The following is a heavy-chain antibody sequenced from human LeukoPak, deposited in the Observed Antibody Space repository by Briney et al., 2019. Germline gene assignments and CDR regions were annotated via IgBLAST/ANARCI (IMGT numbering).Heavy chain of an antibody. CDR3: ARDPPWFGELHFDY. CDR2: ISAYNGNT. CDR1: GYTFTSYG. D-gene: IGHD3-10*01. V-gene: IGHV1-18*01. Sequence: ASVKVSCKASGYTFTSYGISWVRQAPGQGLEWMGWISAYNGNTNYAQKLQGRVTMTTDTSTGTAYMELRSLRSGDTAVYYCARDPPWFGELHFDYWGQGTPVTVSS. J-gene: IGHJ4*02.